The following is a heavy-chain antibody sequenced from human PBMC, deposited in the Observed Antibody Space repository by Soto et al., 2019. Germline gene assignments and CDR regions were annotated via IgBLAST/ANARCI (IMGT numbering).Heavy chain of an antibody. J-gene: IGHJ5*02. CDR1: GFTFSTYD. V-gene: IGHV3-13*01. CDR3: ARGRWFDP. CDR2: IGTAGDT. Sequence: EVQLVDSGGGLVQPGGSLRLSCAASGFTFSTYDMHWVRQAPGKGLEWVSGIGTAGDTYYPDSVKGRFTISRDNANNSLYLQMNSLRAEDTAVYYCARGRWFDPWGQGTQVTVSP.